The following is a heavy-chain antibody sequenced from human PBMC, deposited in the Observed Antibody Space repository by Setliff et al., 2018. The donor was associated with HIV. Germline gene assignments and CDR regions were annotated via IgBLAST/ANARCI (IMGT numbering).Heavy chain of an antibody. V-gene: IGHV3-15*07. CDR3: TADLPDSAPYCFDY. CDR2: IKSKINGGTT. CDR1: GFCFSDAW. D-gene: IGHD2-15*01. J-gene: IGHJ4*02. Sequence: LRLSCAASGFCFSDAWMKWVRQAPGKGLEWVGRIKSKINGGTTDYAAPVKGRFTISRDDSKNVVSLQMDSLKTEDTAVYYCTADLPDSAPYCFDYWGQGALVTVSS.